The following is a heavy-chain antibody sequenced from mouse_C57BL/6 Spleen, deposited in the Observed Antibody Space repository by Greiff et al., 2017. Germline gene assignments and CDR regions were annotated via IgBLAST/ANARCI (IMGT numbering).Heavy chain of an antibody. CDR3: ARRYCGSSYWYFDV. CDR1: GYTFTSYW. J-gene: IGHJ1*03. CDR2: IDPSDSYT. Sequence: QVQLQQSGAELVKPGASVKLSCKASGYTFTSYWMQWVKQRPGQGLEWIGEIDPSDSYTNYNQKFKGKATLTVDTSSSTAYMQVSSLTSGDSAVYYCARRYCGSSYWYFDVWGTGTTVTVSS. V-gene: IGHV1-50*01. D-gene: IGHD1-1*01.